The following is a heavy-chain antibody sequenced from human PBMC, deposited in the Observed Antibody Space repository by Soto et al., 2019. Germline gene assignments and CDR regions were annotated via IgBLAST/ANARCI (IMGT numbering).Heavy chain of an antibody. J-gene: IGHJ4*02. V-gene: IGHV1-69*08. Sequence: QVQLVQSGAEVKKPGSSVKVSCKASGGTFASFTITWVRQAPGQGLEWLGRITPLLGTTKSAQKFQDRVTLTADTPTATAYMELSSLQSDDTAVYYCASGPNNLPDYWGQGTLVTVSS. CDR2: ITPLLGTT. CDR1: GGTFASFT. CDR3: ASGPNNLPDY.